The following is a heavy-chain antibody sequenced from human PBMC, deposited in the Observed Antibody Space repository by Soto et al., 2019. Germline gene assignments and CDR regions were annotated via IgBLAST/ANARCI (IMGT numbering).Heavy chain of an antibody. CDR1: GYTFRSYG. CDR2: MSLYNGNT. V-gene: IGHV1-18*04. D-gene: IGHD6-19*01. J-gene: IGHJ4*02. CDR3: ARNGLDFPMRPTYYFDW. Sequence: QVQLVQSGAEVKKPGASVKVSCKASGYTFRSYGITWVRQAPGQGLEWMGWMSLYNGNTDYAQNLQGRVTMTTDTSTTTAYMELRNLRSDDTAVYYCARNGLDFPMRPTYYFDWCGQGTLVTVSS.